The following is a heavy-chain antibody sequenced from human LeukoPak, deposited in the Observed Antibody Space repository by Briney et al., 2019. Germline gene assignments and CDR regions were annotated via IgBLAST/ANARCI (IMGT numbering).Heavy chain of an antibody. CDR3: AKQNWNYGAFNI. D-gene: IGHD1-7*01. V-gene: IGHV4-4*07. J-gene: IGHJ3*02. Sequence: SETLSLTCTVSGGSISSYYWSWIRQPAGKGLEWIGRIYTSGSPNYNPSLKSRVTMSVDTSKNQFSLKLTSVTAADTAVYYCAKQNWNYGAFNIWGQGTMVTVSS. CDR2: IYTSGSP. CDR1: GGSISSYY.